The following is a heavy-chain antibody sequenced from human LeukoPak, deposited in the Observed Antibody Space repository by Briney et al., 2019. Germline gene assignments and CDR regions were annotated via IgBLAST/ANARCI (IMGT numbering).Heavy chain of an antibody. Sequence: GGSLRLSCAASGFTFSSYSMNWVRQAPGKGLEWVSSISSSSSYIYYADSVKGRFTISRDNAKNSLYPQMNSLRAEDTAVYYCTRVSYGDYVYFDYWGQGTLVTVSS. CDR3: TRVSYGDYVYFDY. J-gene: IGHJ4*02. V-gene: IGHV3-21*01. D-gene: IGHD4-17*01. CDR2: ISSSSSYI. CDR1: GFTFSSYS.